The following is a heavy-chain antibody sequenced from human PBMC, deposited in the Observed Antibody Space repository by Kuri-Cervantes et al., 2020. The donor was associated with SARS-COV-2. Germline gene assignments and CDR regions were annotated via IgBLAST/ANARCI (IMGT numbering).Heavy chain of an antibody. V-gene: IGHV3-30*03. CDR3: ARGSSSGWYRSKPRAFDI. J-gene: IGHJ3*02. D-gene: IGHD6-19*01. CDR2: ISSDGKNK. Sequence: GESLKISCVASGFNFSTTVMHWVRQAPGKGLEWVTFISSDGKNKNCMDSGKGRFTTSRDNSKNTLYLQMNSLRAADTAVYYCARGSSSGWYRSKPRAFDIWGQGTMVTVSS. CDR1: GFNFSTTV.